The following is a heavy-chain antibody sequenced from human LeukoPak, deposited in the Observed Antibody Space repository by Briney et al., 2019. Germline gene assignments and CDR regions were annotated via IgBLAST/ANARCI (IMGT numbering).Heavy chain of an antibody. CDR1: GGTFSSYA. CDR3: ARDYSNWGYYYYMDV. J-gene: IGHJ6*03. D-gene: IGHD4-11*01. CDR2: IIPIFGTA. Sequence: SGKVSCKASGGTFSSYAISWVRQAPGQGLEWMGGIIPIFGTANYAQKFQGRVTITADESTSTAYMELSSLRSEDTAVYYCARDYSNWGYYYYMDVWGKGTTVTVSS. V-gene: IGHV1-69*13.